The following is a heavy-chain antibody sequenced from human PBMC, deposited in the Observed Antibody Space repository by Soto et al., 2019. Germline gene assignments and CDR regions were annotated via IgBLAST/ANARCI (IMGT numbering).Heavy chain of an antibody. CDR1: GGTFNNYD. D-gene: IGHD3-10*01. CDR3: ARGITMVRGSSPYYFDS. V-gene: IGHV1-69*06. CDR2: IVPMFGTR. Sequence: QVRLVQSGGEVKKPGSSVKVSCKASGGTFNNYDLSWVRQAPGQGLEWMGGIVPMFGTREYAQRFQGRVTITADRSTSTAYMELSSLRAEDTAVYYCARGITMVRGSSPYYFDSWGQGTPVTVSS. J-gene: IGHJ4*02.